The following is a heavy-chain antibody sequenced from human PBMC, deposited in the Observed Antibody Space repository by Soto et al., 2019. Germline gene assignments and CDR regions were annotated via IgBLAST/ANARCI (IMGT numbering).Heavy chain of an antibody. CDR2: ISAYNGNT. Sequence: QVQLEQSGAEVKKPGASGKVSCKASGYTFTSYGISWVRQAPGQGLEWMGWISAYNGNTNYAQKLQGRVTMTTDTSTSTAYMELRSLRSDDTAVYYCAREGDYDILTGYYIIHYYYGMDVWGQGTTVTVSS. D-gene: IGHD3-9*01. CDR3: AREGDYDILTGYYIIHYYYGMDV. CDR1: GYTFTSYG. J-gene: IGHJ6*02. V-gene: IGHV1-18*01.